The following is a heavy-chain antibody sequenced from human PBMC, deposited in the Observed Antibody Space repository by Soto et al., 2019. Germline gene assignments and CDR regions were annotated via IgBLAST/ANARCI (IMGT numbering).Heavy chain of an antibody. V-gene: IGHV3-11*01. CDR2: ISSSGSTI. CDR1: GFTFSDYY. D-gene: IGHD2-21*02. Sequence: GGSLRLSCAASGFTFSDYYMSWIRQAPGKGLEWVSYISSSGSTIYYADSVKGRFTISGDNAKNSLYLQMNSLRAEDTAVYYCARDGHIVVVTAIPLGDGMDVWGQGTTVTVSS. CDR3: ARDGHIVVVTAIPLGDGMDV. J-gene: IGHJ6*02.